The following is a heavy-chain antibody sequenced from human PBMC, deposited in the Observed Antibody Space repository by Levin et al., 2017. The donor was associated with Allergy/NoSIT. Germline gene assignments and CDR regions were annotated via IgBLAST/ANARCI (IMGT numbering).Heavy chain of an antibody. CDR2: ISYNGNIK. D-gene: IGHD1-1*01. Sequence: PGGSLRLSCVASGFTFSDYAMHWARQAPGRGLEWVAVISYNGNIKYNADSVQGRFTISRSNSNNTLYLQMNSLRVEDTGVYYCARDYWTYTGTRDGTDVGARGLPSPSP. CDR1: GFTFSDYA. J-gene: IGHJ6*02. V-gene: IGHV3-30*04. CDR3: ARDYWTYTGTRDGTDV.